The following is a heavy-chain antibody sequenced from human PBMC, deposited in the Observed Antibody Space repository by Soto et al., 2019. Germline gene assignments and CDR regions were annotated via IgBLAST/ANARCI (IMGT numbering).Heavy chain of an antibody. D-gene: IGHD4-17*01. Sequence: ASVKVSCKASGYTFTGYYMHWVRQAPGQGLEWMGWINPNSGGTNYAQKFQGWVTMTRDTSISTAYMELSRLRSDDTAVYYCARDYYGDYVSGAFDIWGQGTMVTVSS. CDR2: INPNSGGT. J-gene: IGHJ3*02. CDR3: ARDYYGDYVSGAFDI. V-gene: IGHV1-2*04. CDR1: GYTFTGYY.